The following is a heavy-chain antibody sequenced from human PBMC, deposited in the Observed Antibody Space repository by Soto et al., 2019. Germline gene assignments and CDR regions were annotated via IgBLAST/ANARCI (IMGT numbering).Heavy chain of an antibody. CDR3: ARLNRDYYYYGMDV. Sequence: SETLSLTCAVSGDSISNSKWWTWVRQTPGKGLEWIGKIDHNGITNYNPSLESRVTILKDNSKNQLSLKLSSVTGADSAVYYCARLNRDYYYYGMDVWGQGATVTVSS. CDR1: GDSISNSKW. V-gene: IGHV4-4*02. J-gene: IGHJ6*02. CDR2: IDHNGIT.